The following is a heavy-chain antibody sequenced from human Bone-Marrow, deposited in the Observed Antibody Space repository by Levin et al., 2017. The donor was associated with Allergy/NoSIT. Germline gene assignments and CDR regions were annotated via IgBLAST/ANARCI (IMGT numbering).Heavy chain of an antibody. CDR1: GFSFSTSV. V-gene: IGHV1-58*01. D-gene: IGHD3-10*01. CDR3: ARSESFFPYFDY. J-gene: IGHJ4*02. CDR2: IVVGSGKT. Sequence: SVKVSCKASGFSFSTSVLHWVRQARGQRLEWIGWIVVGSGKTKYAQKFQQTVTITTDMSTSTAYMELSSLISEDTAVYYCARSESFFPYFDYWDQGTLVSVSS.